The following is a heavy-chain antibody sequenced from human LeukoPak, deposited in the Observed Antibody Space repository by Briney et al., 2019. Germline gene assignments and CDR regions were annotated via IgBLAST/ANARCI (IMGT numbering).Heavy chain of an antibody. J-gene: IGHJ5*02. D-gene: IGHD2-2*01. CDR2: IWYDGSNK. V-gene: IGHV3-33*01. CDR1: GFTFSSYG. Sequence: GGSLRLSCAASGFTFSSYGMHWVRQAPGKGLEWVAVIWYDGSNKYYADSVKGRFTISRDNSKHTLYLQMNRLRAEDTAVYYCARETLGYCSSTSCFGWFDPWGQGTLVTASS. CDR3: ARETLGYCSSTSCFGWFDP.